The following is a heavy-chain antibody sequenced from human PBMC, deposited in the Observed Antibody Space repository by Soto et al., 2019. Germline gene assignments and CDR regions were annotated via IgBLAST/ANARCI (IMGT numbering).Heavy chain of an antibody. J-gene: IGHJ5*02. CDR1: GGSISSGGYS. D-gene: IGHD3-10*01. CDR3: ARTYYYGSGSPRWFDP. CDR2: IYHSGST. V-gene: IGHV4-30-2*01. Sequence: SETLSLTCAVSGGSISSGGYSWSWIRQPPGKGLEWIGYIYHSGSTYYNPSLKSRVTISVDRSKNQFSLKLSSVTAADTAVYYCARTYYYGSGSPRWFDPWGQGTLVTVSS.